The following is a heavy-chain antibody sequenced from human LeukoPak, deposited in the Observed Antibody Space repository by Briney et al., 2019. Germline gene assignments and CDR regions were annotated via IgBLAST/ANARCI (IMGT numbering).Heavy chain of an antibody. D-gene: IGHD4-17*01. CDR2: INHSGST. V-gene: IGHV4-34*01. CDR3: ASPPAPYGDYRPPLHY. J-gene: IGHJ4*02. Sequence: SETLSLTCAVYGGSFSGYYWGWIRQPPGKGLEWIGEINHSGSTNYNPSLKSRVTISVDTSKNQFSLKLSSVTAADTAVYYCASPPAPYGDYRPPLHYWGQGTLVTVSS. CDR1: GGSFSGYY.